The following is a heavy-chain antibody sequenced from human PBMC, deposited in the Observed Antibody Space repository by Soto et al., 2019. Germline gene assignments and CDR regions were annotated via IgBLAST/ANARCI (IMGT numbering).Heavy chain of an antibody. Sequence: EVQLLESGGGLVQPGGSLRLSCAASGFTFSSYAMSWVRQAPGKGLEWVSAISGSGGSTYYADSVKGRFTISRDNSKNTLYLQMNSLRAEDTAAYYCATGGAVAAGTGYYWGQGTLVTVSS. CDR3: ATGGAVAAGTGYY. CDR1: GFTFSSYA. D-gene: IGHD6-19*01. V-gene: IGHV3-23*01. CDR2: ISGSGGST. J-gene: IGHJ4*02.